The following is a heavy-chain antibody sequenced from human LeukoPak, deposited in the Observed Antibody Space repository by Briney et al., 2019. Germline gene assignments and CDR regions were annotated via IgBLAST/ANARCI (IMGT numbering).Heavy chain of an antibody. CDR2: ISSSGNTI. V-gene: IGHV3-48*03. CDR3: ARGEDGYNSDY. D-gene: IGHD5-24*01. CDR1: GFTFSSYE. Sequence: GGSLRLSCAASGFTFSSYEMNWVRQAPWKGLEWVSYISSSGNTIYYADSVKGRFTISRDNAKNSLYLQMNSLRAEDTAVYYCARGEDGYNSDYWGQGTLVTVSS. J-gene: IGHJ4*02.